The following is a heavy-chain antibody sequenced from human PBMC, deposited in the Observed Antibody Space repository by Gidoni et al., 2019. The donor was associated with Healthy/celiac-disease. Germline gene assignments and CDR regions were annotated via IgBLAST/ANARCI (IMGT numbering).Heavy chain of an antibody. CDR2: INHSGST. V-gene: IGHV4-34*01. D-gene: IGHD3-9*01. CDR1: GGSFSGYY. J-gene: IGHJ4*02. Sequence: QVQLQQWGAGLLKPSETLSLTCAVYGGSFSGYYWSWIRQPPGKGLEWIGEINHSGSTNYNPSLKSRVTISVDTSKNQFSLKLSSVTAADTAVYYCARLSRRYYFDYWGQGTLVTVSS. CDR3: ARLSRRYYFDY.